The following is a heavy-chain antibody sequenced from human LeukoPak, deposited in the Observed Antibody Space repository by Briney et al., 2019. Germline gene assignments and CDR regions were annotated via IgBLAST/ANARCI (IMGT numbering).Heavy chain of an antibody. CDR3: ARDGGYCSDGSCQLLHDNWFDP. V-gene: IGHV3-74*01. CDR1: GFTFSNYW. D-gene: IGHD2-15*01. CDR2: INSDGSST. Sequence: GGSLRLSCAASGFTFSNYWMHWVRQAPGKGLVWVSRINSDGSSTYYADSVKGRFTISRNNSKNTLYLQMNSLRAEDTAVYYCARDGGYCSDGSCQLLHDNWFDPWGQGTLVTVSS. J-gene: IGHJ5*02.